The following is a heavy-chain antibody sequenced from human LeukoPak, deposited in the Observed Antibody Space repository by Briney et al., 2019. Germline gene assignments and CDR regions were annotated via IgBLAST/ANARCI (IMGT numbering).Heavy chain of an antibody. Sequence: TGGSLRLSCAASGFTFSNYAMTWVRQAPGKGLEWVSGISGSGGSTYNADSVKGRFTISRDNSKNTLYLQMNSLRAEDTAVYYCAKYDSSWYPQYGMSVWGQGTTVIVSS. CDR3: AKYDSSWYPQYGMSV. CDR2: ISGSGGST. V-gene: IGHV3-23*01. D-gene: IGHD3-22*01. CDR1: GFTFSNYA. J-gene: IGHJ6*02.